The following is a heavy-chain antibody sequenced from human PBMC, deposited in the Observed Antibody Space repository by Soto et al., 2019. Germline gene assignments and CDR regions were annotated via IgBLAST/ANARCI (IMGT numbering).Heavy chain of an antibody. V-gene: IGHV4-39*01. Sequence: QLQLQESGPGLVKPSETLSLTCTVSGGSISSSSYYWGWIRQPPGKGLEWIGSIYYSGSTYYNPTLKRRVTSSVDTSKNQFSLKLSSVTAADTAVYYCARQERITMVRGVGRRINWFDPWGQGTLVTVSS. CDR1: GGSISSSSYY. D-gene: IGHD3-10*01. J-gene: IGHJ5*02. CDR3: ARQERITMVRGVGRRINWFDP. CDR2: IYYSGST.